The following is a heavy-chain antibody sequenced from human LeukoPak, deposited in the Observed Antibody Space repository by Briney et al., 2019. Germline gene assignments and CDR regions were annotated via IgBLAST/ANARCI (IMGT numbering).Heavy chain of an antibody. D-gene: IGHD6-13*01. J-gene: IGHJ4*02. CDR3: AKDIFPIAAAGIPMNFDY. V-gene: IGHV3-21*04. Sequence: GGSLRLSCTASGFTFSSYSMNWVRQAPGKGLEWVSSISSSGSYIYYADSVKGRFTISRDNAKNSLYLQMNSLRAEDTALYYCAKDIFPIAAAGIPMNFDYWGQGTLVTVSS. CDR1: GFTFSSYS. CDR2: ISSSGSYI.